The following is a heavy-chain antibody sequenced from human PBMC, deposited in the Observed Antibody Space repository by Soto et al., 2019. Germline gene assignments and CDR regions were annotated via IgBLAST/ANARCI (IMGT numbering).Heavy chain of an antibody. CDR2: TSYDGSNK. V-gene: IGHV3-30*03. Sequence: QVQLVESGGGVVQPGRSLSLSCAASGFTFSTYGMHWVRQAPGKGLEWVAVTSYDGSNKYYADSVNGRFTSSSDNSKNTLYLQMSSLRAEDTAVYYCATRGFTCHFGYWGQGTLVTVSS. J-gene: IGHJ4*02. CDR1: GFTFSTYG. D-gene: IGHD3-16*01. CDR3: ATRGFTCHFGY.